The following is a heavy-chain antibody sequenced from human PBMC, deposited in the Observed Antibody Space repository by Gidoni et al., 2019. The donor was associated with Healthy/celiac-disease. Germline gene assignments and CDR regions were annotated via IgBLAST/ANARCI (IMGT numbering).Heavy chain of an antibody. D-gene: IGHD6-13*01. CDR3: AKWNQQLVLCWFDP. J-gene: IGHJ5*02. CDR1: GFTFHSYA. CDR2: ISGGGGST. V-gene: IGHV3-23*01. Sequence: EVQLLESGGGLVQPGGSLRLSCAASGFTFHSYAMSWVRQAPGKGLVWVSAISGGGGSTYYAGYVKGRFTISRDNSKNTLYLQMNSLRAEDTAVYYCAKWNQQLVLCWFDPWGQGTLVTVSS.